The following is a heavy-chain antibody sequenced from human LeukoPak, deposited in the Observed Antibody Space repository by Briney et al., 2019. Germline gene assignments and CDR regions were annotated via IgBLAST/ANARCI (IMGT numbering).Heavy chain of an antibody. Sequence: GRSLRLSCAASGFTFSSYAMHWVRQAPGKGLEWVAVISYDGTDKYYRDSVKGRFTISRDNSENTLYLQMNSLRAEDTAVYYCAKDFRGSGYSYGYWGYYFDYWGQGTLVTVSS. V-gene: IGHV3-30-3*01. CDR2: ISYDGTDK. CDR1: GFTFSSYA. D-gene: IGHD5-18*01. J-gene: IGHJ4*02. CDR3: AKDFRGSGYSYGYWGYYFDY.